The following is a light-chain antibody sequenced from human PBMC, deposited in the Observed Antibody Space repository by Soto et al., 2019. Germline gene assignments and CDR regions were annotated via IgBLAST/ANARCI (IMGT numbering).Light chain of an antibody. CDR1: QSISDT. CDR2: GAS. J-gene: IGKJ1*01. Sequence: EIVMTQSPATLSVSPGGRATLSCRASQSISDTLAWYQQKPDQAPRLLIHGASTRATGFPARFSGSGSGTDFTLTISSLQSEDFAVYYWQQYNNWPWTFGQGTKVEIK. CDR3: QQYNNWPWT. V-gene: IGKV3-15*01.